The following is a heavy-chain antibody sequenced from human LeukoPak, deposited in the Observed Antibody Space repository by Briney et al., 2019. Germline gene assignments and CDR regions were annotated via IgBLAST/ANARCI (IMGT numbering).Heavy chain of an antibody. J-gene: IGHJ4*02. CDR1: GFTFGSYA. Sequence: TGGSLRLSCAASGFTFGSYAMSWVRQAPGKGLEWVSVISGSGGSTKYADSVKGRFTISRDNSKNTLYLQMNSLRAEDTAVYYCATPPGYPDYWGQGTLVTVSS. V-gene: IGHV3-23*01. CDR3: ATPPGYPDY. CDR2: ISGSGGST. D-gene: IGHD6-13*01.